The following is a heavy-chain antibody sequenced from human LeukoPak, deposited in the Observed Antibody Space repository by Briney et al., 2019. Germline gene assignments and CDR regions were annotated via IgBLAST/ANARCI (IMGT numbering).Heavy chain of an antibody. V-gene: IGHV3-7*01. D-gene: IGHD5-18*01. CDR1: GFTFSIYW. Sequence: GGSLRLSCAASGFTFSIYWMTWVRQAPGKGLEWVAHIKQDGSEKYYVDSVKGRFTISRDNAKNSLYLQMNRLRAEDTAVYYCARFAGYSYGGWFDYWGQGTLVTVSS. J-gene: IGHJ4*02. CDR3: ARFAGYSYGGWFDY. CDR2: IKQDGSEK.